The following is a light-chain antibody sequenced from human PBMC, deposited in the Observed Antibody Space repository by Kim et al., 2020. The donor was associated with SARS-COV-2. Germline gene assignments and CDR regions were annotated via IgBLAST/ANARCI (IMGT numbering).Light chain of an antibody. CDR2: DAS. Sequence: EIVMTQSPATLSVSPGERATLSCRASQSVSSNLAWYQQKPGQAPRLLMYDASNRATGIPDRFSGSGSGTDFTLTIRRLEPEDFSVYYCQQYGSSPPTFGQGTKVDIK. CDR3: QQYGSSPPT. J-gene: IGKJ1*01. V-gene: IGKV3-20*01. CDR1: QSVSSN.